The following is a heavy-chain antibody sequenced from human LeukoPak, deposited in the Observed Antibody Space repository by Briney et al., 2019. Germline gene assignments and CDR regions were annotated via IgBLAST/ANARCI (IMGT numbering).Heavy chain of an antibody. CDR2: IYSGGST. V-gene: IGHV3-66*01. CDR1: GISFSSHG. Sequence: PGGSLRLSCAASGISFSSHGMHWVRQAPGKGLEWVSVIYSGGSTYYADSVKGRIAISRDNSKNTLFLQMNSLRAEDTAVYYCARSYSNHLFGMDVWGHGTTVTVSS. CDR3: ARSYSNHLFGMDV. J-gene: IGHJ6*02. D-gene: IGHD4-11*01.